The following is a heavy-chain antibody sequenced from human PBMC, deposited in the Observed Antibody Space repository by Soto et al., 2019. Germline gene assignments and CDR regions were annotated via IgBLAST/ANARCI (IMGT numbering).Heavy chain of an antibody. V-gene: IGHV3-15*07. CDR1: GFTFSNAW. J-gene: IGHJ4*02. D-gene: IGHD3-22*01. Sequence: GALRLSCAASGFTFSNAWMNWVRQAQGKGLEWVGRIKSKTDGGTTDYAAPVKGRFTISRDDSKNTLYLQMNSLKTEDTAVYYCTTTYYYDSSGYLWGQGTLVTVSS. CDR2: IKSKTDGGTT. CDR3: TTTYYYDSSGYL.